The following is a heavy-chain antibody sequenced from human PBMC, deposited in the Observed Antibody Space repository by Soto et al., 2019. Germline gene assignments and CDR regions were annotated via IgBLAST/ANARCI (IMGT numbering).Heavy chain of an antibody. CDR3: AKWSVVVITGGLKAFDI. CDR1: GFTFSSYA. D-gene: IGHD3-22*01. Sequence: RGSLRLSCAASGFTFSSYAMSWVRQAPGKGLEWVSAISGSGGSTYYADSVKGRFTISRDNSKNTLYLQMNSLRAEDTAVYYCAKWSVVVITGGLKAFDIWGQGTMVTVSS. CDR2: ISGSGGST. V-gene: IGHV3-23*01. J-gene: IGHJ3*02.